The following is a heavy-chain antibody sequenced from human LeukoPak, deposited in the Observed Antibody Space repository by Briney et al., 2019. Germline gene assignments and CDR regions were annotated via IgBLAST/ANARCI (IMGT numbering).Heavy chain of an antibody. J-gene: IGHJ3*02. CDR3: AKDSGYGGNFGAFDI. V-gene: IGHV3-21*01. D-gene: IGHD4-23*01. CDR1: AFSLNAYN. CDR2: ISYTGTYI. Sequence: GGSLRLSCAASAFSLNAYNMNWVRQAPGKGLEWVSSISYTGTYIYYADSVKGRFTISRDNAKNSLYLQMNSLRAEDMALYYCAKDSGYGGNFGAFDIWGQGTMVTVSP.